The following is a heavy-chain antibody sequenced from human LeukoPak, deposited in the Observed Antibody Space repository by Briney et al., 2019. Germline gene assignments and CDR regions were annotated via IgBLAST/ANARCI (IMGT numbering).Heavy chain of an antibody. CDR3: ARGHAYYYDSSGYSLYYFDY. Sequence: GGSLRLSCAASGFTFSDYYMSWVRQAPGKGLEWVAVISYDGSNKYYADSVKGRFTISRDNSKNTLYLQMNSLRAEDTAVYYCARGHAYYYDSSGYSLYYFDYWGQETLVTVSS. D-gene: IGHD3-22*01. V-gene: IGHV3-30*03. CDR1: GFTFSDYY. J-gene: IGHJ4*02. CDR2: ISYDGSNK.